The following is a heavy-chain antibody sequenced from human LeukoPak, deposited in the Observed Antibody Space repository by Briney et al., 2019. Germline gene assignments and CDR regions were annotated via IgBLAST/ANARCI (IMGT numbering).Heavy chain of an antibody. CDR3: ARLPVLPHWYFDL. J-gene: IGHJ2*01. Sequence: GGSLRLSCAASGFTFSSYAMSWVRQAPGKGLEWVSAISGSGGSTYYADSVKGRFTISRDNSKNTLYLQMNSLRAEDTAVYYCARLPVLPHWYFDLWGRGTLVTVSS. V-gene: IGHV3-23*01. D-gene: IGHD2-2*01. CDR1: GFTFSSYA. CDR2: ISGSGGST.